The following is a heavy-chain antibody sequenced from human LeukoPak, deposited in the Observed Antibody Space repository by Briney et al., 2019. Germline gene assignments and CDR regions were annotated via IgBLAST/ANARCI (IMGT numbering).Heavy chain of an antibody. V-gene: IGHV1-69*06. Sequence: SVKVSCKASGGTFSSYAISWVRQAPGQGLEWMGGIIPIFGTANYAQKSQGRVTITADKSTSTAYMELSSLRSEDTAVYYCASDCGGDCYPPAEYFQHWGQGTLVTVSS. D-gene: IGHD2-21*02. CDR1: GGTFSSYA. J-gene: IGHJ1*01. CDR3: ASDCGGDCYPPAEYFQH. CDR2: IIPIFGTA.